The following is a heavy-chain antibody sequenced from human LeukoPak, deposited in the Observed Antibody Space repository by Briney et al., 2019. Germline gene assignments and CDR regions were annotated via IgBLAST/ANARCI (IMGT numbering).Heavy chain of an antibody. V-gene: IGHV3-30-3*02. Sequence: GGSLRLSCAASGFTFSSYAMHWVRQAPGKGLEWVAVISYDGSNKYYADSVKGRFTISRDNSKNTLYLQMNSLRAEDTAVYYCAKPHNIVVVPAAIHHWGQGTLVTVSS. CDR3: AKPHNIVVVPAAIHH. CDR2: ISYDGSNK. D-gene: IGHD2-2*01. J-gene: IGHJ4*02. CDR1: GFTFSSYA.